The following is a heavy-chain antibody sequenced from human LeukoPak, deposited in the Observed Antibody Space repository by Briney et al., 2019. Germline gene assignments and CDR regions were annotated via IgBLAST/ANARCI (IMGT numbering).Heavy chain of an antibody. D-gene: IGHD2-2*01. CDR3: ARDPNCSSTSCPFDY. V-gene: IGHV1-2*02. CDR2: INPNSGGT. CDR1: GYTFTGYY. Sequence: ASVKVSCEASGYTFTGYYMHWVRQAPGQGLEWMGWINPNSGGTNYAQKFQGRVTMTRDTSISTAYMELSRLRSDDTAVYYCARDPNCSSTSCPFDYWGQGTLVTVSS. J-gene: IGHJ4*02.